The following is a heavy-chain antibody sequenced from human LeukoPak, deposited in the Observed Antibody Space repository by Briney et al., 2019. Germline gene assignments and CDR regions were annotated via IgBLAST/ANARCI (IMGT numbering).Heavy chain of an antibody. D-gene: IGHD3-16*01. V-gene: IGHV4-61*02. CDR3: AGEGNPSGGGASWAGAVGYYYYYIDV. Sequence: SETLSLTXTVSGGSISSGNCYWSWIPQPAGQGLVWIGRIYTSGSSNYNPSIKSSITVSIDKNKYPFSLNLRSVTAADMAVYYCAGEGNPSGGGASWAGAVGYYYYYIDVWGKGTTVTVSS. CDR2: IYTSGSS. J-gene: IGHJ6*03. CDR1: GGSISSGNCY.